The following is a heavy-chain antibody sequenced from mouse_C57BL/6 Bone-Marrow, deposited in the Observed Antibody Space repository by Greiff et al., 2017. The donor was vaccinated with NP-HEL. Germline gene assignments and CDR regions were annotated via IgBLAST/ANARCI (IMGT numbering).Heavy chain of an antibody. Sequence: VQLQQSGAELVKPGASVKMSCKASGYTFTTYPIEWMKQNHGKSLEWIGNFHPYNDDTKYNEKFKGKATLTVEKSSSTVYLELSRLTSDDSAVYSCASAIYDGYLYYFDYWGQGTTLTVSS. V-gene: IGHV1-47*01. CDR2: FHPYNDDT. D-gene: IGHD2-3*01. CDR3: ASAIYDGYLYYFDY. CDR1: GYTFTTYP. J-gene: IGHJ2*01.